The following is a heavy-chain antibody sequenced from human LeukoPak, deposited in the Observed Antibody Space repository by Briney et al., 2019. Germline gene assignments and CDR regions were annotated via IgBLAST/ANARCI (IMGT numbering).Heavy chain of an antibody. Sequence: ASVKVSCKASGFTFTGYYMHWVRQAPGRGLEWMGWINPNSGATNYAQNFQGRVTMTRDTSISTAYMELSRLTSDDTAMYYCARQSPQFHYYGVDVWGQGTALTVSS. CDR3: ARQSPQFHYYGVDV. CDR2: INPNSGAT. CDR1: GFTFTGYY. D-gene: IGHD2-21*01. V-gene: IGHV1-2*02. J-gene: IGHJ6*02.